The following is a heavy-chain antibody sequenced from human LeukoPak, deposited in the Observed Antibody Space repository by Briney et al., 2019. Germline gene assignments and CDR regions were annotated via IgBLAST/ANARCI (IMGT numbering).Heavy chain of an antibody. J-gene: IGHJ5*02. CDR3: ARGIYIAAAGTMEWFDP. CDR1: GGSISSGGYY. V-gene: IGHV4-61*08. D-gene: IGHD6-13*01. CDR2: IYYSGST. Sequence: SETLSLTCTVSGGSISSGGYYWSWIRQPPGKGLEWIGYIYYSGSTNYNPSLKSRVTISVDTSKNQFSLKLSSVTAADTAVYYCARGIYIAAAGTMEWFDPWGQGTLVTVSS.